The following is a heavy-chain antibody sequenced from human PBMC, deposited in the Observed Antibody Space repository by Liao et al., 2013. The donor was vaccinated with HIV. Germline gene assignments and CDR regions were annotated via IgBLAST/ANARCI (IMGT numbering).Heavy chain of an antibody. Sequence: QVQLQQWGAGLLKPSETLSLTCAVSGGSFSNYYWNWIRQPPGKGLEWIGEIIHSGSANYNPSLKSRVTLSVDTSKNQFSLKLSSVTAADTAIFYCRYYDSSGYYYFDYWGQGTLVTVSS. J-gene: IGHJ4*02. D-gene: IGHD3-22*01. V-gene: IGHV4-34*02. CDR3: RYYDSSGYYYFDY. CDR1: GGSFSNYY. CDR2: IIHSGSA.